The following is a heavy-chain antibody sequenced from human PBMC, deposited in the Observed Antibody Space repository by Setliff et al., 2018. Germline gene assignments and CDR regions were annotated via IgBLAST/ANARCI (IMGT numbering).Heavy chain of an antibody. CDR1: GFTFRNYG. CDR2: ISYDGSNK. Sequence: PGGSLRLSCAASGFTFRNYGMHWVRQAPGKGLEWVAVISYDGSNKYYADSVKGRFTISRDNSKNTLYLQMDSLRVEDTAVYYCVRGEMFSTSPRADWGQGTQVTVSS. D-gene: IGHD2-2*01. J-gene: IGHJ4*02. CDR3: VRGEMFSTSPRAD. V-gene: IGHV3-30*12.